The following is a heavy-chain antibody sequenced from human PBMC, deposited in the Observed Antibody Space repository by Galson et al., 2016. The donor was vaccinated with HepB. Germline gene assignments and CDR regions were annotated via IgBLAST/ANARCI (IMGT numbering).Heavy chain of an antibody. J-gene: IGHJ6*02. CDR3: ARRGNGYNYNYGLDV. D-gene: IGHD1-14*01. CDR1: GYSFTNYW. V-gene: IGHV5-51*01. CDR2: IYPGDSDT. Sequence: QSGAEVKKPGESLKISCKGSGYSFTNYWIAWVRQMPGKGLEWMGIIYPGDSDTSYSPSLQGQVTITADNSIRTAHLQWSSLQASDTAVYYCARRGNGYNYNYGLDVWGQGTTVTVSS.